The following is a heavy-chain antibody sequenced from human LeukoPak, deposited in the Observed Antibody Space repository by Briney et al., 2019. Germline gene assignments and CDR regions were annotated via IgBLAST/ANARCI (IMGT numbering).Heavy chain of an antibody. D-gene: IGHD2-15*01. V-gene: IGHV1-46*01. CDR3: TRGLPLGYCSGGTCPSRWFDP. CDR2: INPSGGST. CDR1: GYTFTSYY. Sequence: GPVRVSCKASGYTFTSYYMHWVRQAPGQGLEWMGIINPSGGSTSYAQKFQGRVTMTRDTSTSTLYMELSSLGSEDTAIYYCTRGLPLGYCSGGTCPSRWFDPWGLGTPVTVSS. J-gene: IGHJ5*02.